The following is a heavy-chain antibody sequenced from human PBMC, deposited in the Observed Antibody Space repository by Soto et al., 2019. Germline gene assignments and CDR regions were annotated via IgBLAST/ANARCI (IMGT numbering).Heavy chain of an antibody. J-gene: IGHJ4*02. CDR3: ARGGHVVVVPAALDY. V-gene: IGHV1-46*01. D-gene: IGHD2-21*01. CDR2: VNPSGGHT. CDR1: GDTFTDYY. Sequence: QVQLMQSGAEVKKPGASVKVSCKASGDTFTDYYIHWVRQAPGQGLEWMGTVNPSGGHTTYAKHFLGRVTMTRNPSTSTLYMELTSLTSDETAIYYCARGGHVVVVPAALDYWGQGTLVTVSS.